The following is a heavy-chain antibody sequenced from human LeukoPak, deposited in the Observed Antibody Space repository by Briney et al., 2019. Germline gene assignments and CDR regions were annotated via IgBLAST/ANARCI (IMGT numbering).Heavy chain of an antibody. V-gene: IGHV1-2*02. CDR2: INPNSGGT. D-gene: IGHD6-19*01. CDR1: VYAFTVSN. Sequence: ASVKVSCKASVYAFTVSNIHLLRQAPGQGLEWMGWINPNSGGTNSAQKFQGRVTLTRDTSISTAYLELRSLRSADTAVYYCARCLGSGWIIVDYWGQGTLVTVSS. J-gene: IGHJ4*02. CDR3: ARCLGSGWIIVDY.